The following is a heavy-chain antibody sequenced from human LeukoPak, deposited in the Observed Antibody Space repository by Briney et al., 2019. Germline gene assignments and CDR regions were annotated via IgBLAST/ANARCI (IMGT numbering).Heavy chain of an antibody. Sequence: GGSLRLSCAGSGFTFSSSAMSWVRQAPGKGLEWVSAISNNGGYTYYADSVQGRFTISRDNSKSTLCLQMNSLRAEDTAVYYCAKQLGYCSDGSCYFPYWGQGTLVTVSS. V-gene: IGHV3-23*01. CDR2: ISNNGGYT. CDR3: AKQLGYCSDGSCYFPY. J-gene: IGHJ4*02. CDR1: GFTFSSSA. D-gene: IGHD2-15*01.